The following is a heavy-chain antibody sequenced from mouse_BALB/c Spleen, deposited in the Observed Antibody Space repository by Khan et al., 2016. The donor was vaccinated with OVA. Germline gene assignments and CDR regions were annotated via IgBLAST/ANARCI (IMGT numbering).Heavy chain of an antibody. Sequence: EVQRVESGGGLVKPGGSLKLSCAASGFTFSTFAMSWVRQTPEKRLEWVATISSDGDYTYYPDNVTGRFTISRDNAKHTLYLQLSSLSSEDTARDYCARSPYGNFAYWGQGTLVTVSA. V-gene: IGHV5-9-3*01. J-gene: IGHJ3*01. CDR3: ARSPYGNFAY. CDR1: GFTFSTFA. D-gene: IGHD2-1*01. CDR2: ISSDGDYT.